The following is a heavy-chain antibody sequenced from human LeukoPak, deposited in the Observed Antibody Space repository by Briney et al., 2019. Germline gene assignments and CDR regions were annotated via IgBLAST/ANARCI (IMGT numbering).Heavy chain of an antibody. CDR3: ARYDARYGMDV. V-gene: IGHV3-30-3*01. D-gene: IGHD1-1*01. Sequence: GRSLRLSCAASGFTFSSYAMHWVRQAPGKGLEWVAVISYDGSNKYYADSVKGRFTISRDNSKSTLYLQMNSLRAEDTAVYYCARYDARYGMDVWGQGTTVTVSS. CDR1: GFTFSSYA. J-gene: IGHJ6*02. CDR2: ISYDGSNK.